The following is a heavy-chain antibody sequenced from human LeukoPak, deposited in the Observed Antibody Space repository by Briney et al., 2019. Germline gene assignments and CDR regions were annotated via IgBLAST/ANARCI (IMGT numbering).Heavy chain of an antibody. D-gene: IGHD3/OR15-3a*01. CDR2: IXSSSXYI. J-gene: IGHJ4*02. CDR3: VRDNGRAWTFDS. CDR1: XXXXXXXX. V-gene: IGHV3-21*04. Sequence: GGSLRLSCAASXXXXXXXXXXXVXXXXXXXXXXXXSIXSSSXYIXYADSVKGRFTISRDKSKNSVYLQMNSLRTEDTAFYYCVRDNGRAWTFDSWGQGTTVTVSS.